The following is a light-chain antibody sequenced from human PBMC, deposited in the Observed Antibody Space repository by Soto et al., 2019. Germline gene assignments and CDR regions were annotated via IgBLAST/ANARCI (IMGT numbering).Light chain of an antibody. CDR2: AAS. V-gene: IGKV1-39*01. J-gene: IGKJ1*01. CDR1: QSIYNY. Sequence: DIQMTQSPSSLSASVGDRVTITCRASQSIYNYLNWYQQKPGKAPQLLIFAASSLQSGVPSRFSGSESGTDFTLTISSLQPEDFATYYSQQSYSTPRTFGQGTKLDIK. CDR3: QQSYSTPRT.